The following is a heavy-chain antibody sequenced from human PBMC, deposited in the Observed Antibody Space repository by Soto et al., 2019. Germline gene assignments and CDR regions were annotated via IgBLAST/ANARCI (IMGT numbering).Heavy chain of an antibody. CDR3: ARGNPTSAAEAPFVAYDI. CDR2: IIPIFGTA. Sequence: QVQLVQSGAEVKKPGSSVKVSCKASGGTFSSYAISWVRQAPGQGLEWMGGIIPIFGTANYAQKFQGRVTITADESTSTGYMEPSSLRSEDTAVYYCARGNPTSAAEAPFVAYDIWGQGTKVTVSS. V-gene: IGHV1-69*01. CDR1: GGTFSSYA. D-gene: IGHD2-2*01. J-gene: IGHJ3*02.